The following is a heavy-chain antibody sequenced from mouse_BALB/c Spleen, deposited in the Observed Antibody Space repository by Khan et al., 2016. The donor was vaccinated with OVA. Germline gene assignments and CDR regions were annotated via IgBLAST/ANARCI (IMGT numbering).Heavy chain of an antibody. CDR2: INPSAGYT. Sequence: QVQLKQSGAELAKPGASVKMSCKASGYTFTSYWMHWVKQRPGQGLEWIGYINPSAGYTDYNKKFKDKATLTADKSSSTAYMQLNSLPSEESAGNEGARERIDYWGQGTSLTGSA. J-gene: IGHJ2*03. CDR3: ARERIDY. CDR1: GYTFTSYW. V-gene: IGHV1-7*01.